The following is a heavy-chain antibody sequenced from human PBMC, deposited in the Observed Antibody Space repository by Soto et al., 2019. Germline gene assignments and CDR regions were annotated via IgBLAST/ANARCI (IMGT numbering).Heavy chain of an antibody. V-gene: IGHV3-23*01. Sequence: GGSLRLSCTASGFNTRFYSMSWVHQTPGKGLEWVAALSRSGGATYYADSVRGRFTISRDASKDTLFLQMRNLRAEDTAIYYCSKGEMSTIRNSFDPWGQGTLVTVSS. J-gene: IGHJ5*02. CDR1: GFNTRFYS. D-gene: IGHD1-1*01. CDR2: LSRSGGAT. CDR3: SKGEMSTIRNSFDP.